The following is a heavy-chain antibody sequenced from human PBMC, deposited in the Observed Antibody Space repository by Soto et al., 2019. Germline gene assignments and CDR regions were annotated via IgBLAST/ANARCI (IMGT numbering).Heavy chain of an antibody. CDR3: ARNGDDSTGWYDY. Sequence: GSLRLSCSASGFTFDDYTMTWVRHVQGKGLEWVAVINWNGDTTTYVDSVRGRLTISRDNAKNSLFLQINSLRAEDRGFYYCARNGDDSTGWYDYWGQGTRVTVSS. CDR1: GFTFDDYT. V-gene: IGHV3-20*04. D-gene: IGHD6-19*01. J-gene: IGHJ4*02. CDR2: INWNGDTT.